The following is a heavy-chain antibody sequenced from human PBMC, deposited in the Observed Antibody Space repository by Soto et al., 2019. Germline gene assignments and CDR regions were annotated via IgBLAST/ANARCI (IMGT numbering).Heavy chain of an antibody. CDR1: GGSISSYY. D-gene: IGHD5-18*01. Sequence: QVQLQESGPGLVKPSETLSLTCTVSGGSISSYYWIWIRQSPGKGLEWIGHIYYSGSTNYNPSPKSRLTISVDTSKNNFSLKLSSVTAAYAAVYYWARSLGYSYGSNWYFDLWGRGPLVTVSS. CDR3: ARSLGYSYGSNWYFDL. CDR2: IYYSGST. J-gene: IGHJ2*01. V-gene: IGHV4-59*01.